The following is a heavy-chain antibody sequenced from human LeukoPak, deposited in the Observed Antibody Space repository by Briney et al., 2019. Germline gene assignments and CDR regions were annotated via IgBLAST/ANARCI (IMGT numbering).Heavy chain of an antibody. CDR2: ISGSGDSI. J-gene: IGHJ4*02. CDR3: AKGYPTSLDY. Sequence: GGSLRLSCAASGFIFSTYAMSWVRQAPGKGLEWVSGISGSGDSIYYADSVKGRFTISRDNSKNTLYLQMNSLRAEDTAVYYCAKGYPTSLDYWGQGTLVTVSS. D-gene: IGHD1-26*01. V-gene: IGHV3-23*01. CDR1: GFIFSTYA.